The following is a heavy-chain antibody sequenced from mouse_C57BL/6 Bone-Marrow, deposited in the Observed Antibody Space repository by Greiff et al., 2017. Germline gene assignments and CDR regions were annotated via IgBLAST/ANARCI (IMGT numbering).Heavy chain of an antibody. Sequence: SGAELVRPGASVKLSCTASGFNIKDDYMHWVKQRPEQGLEWIGWLDPENGDTEYASKFQGKATITADTSSNTAYLQLSSLTSEDTAVYYCTTGFWYFDVWGTGTTVTVSS. CDR2: LDPENGDT. V-gene: IGHV14-4*01. CDR1: GFNIKDDY. J-gene: IGHJ1*03. CDR3: TTGFWYFDV.